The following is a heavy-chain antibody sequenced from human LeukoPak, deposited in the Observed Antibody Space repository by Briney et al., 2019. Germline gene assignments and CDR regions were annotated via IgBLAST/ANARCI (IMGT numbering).Heavy chain of an antibody. V-gene: IGHV4-59*01. D-gene: IGHD2-2*01. Sequence: SETLYLTCTVSGGSISSYYWSWIRQPPGKGLEWIGYIYYSGSTNYNPSLKSRVTISVDTSKNQFSLKLSSVTAADTAVYYCARGPGRENYYGMDVWGQGTTVTVSS. CDR2: IYYSGST. CDR3: ARGPGRENYYGMDV. J-gene: IGHJ6*02. CDR1: GGSISSYY.